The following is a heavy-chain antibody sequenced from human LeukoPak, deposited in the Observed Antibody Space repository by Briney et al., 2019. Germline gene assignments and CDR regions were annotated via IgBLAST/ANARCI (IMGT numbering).Heavy chain of an antibody. V-gene: IGHV3-23*01. Sequence: GGSLRLSCAASGFTFSSYWMHWVRQAPGKGLEWVSVISDRGDSTHYADSVKGRFTISRDSSKNTLYLQINSLRGEDTAVYYCAKGRWGLTINNFDIWGQGTMVTVSS. CDR3: AKGRWGLTINNFDI. J-gene: IGHJ3*02. CDR2: ISDRGDST. D-gene: IGHD3-9*01. CDR1: GFTFSSYW.